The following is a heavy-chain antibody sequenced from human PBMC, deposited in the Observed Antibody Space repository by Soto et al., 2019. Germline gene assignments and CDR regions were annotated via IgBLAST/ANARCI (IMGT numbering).Heavy chain of an antibody. CDR3: ARQGSSGWYRWFDP. Sequence: PSETLSLTCTVSGGSISSSSYYWGWIRQPPGKGLEWIGSIYYSGSTYYNPSLKSRVTISVDTSKNQFSLQLNSVTPEDTAVYYCARQGSSGWYRWFDPWGQGTLVTVSS. CDR1: GGSISSSSYY. V-gene: IGHV4-39*01. J-gene: IGHJ5*02. CDR2: IYYSGST. D-gene: IGHD6-19*01.